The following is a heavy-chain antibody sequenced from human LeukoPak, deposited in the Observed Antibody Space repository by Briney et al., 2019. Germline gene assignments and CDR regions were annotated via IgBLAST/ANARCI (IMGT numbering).Heavy chain of an antibody. CDR2: ISSSGSTI. D-gene: IGHD2-2*01. CDR1: GFTFSDYY. V-gene: IGHV3-11*01. CDR3: ARAVVVLDYYYYGMDV. J-gene: IGHJ6*02. Sequence: PGGSLRLSCAASGFTFSDYYMSWIRQAPGKGLEWVSYISSSGSTIYYADSVKGRFAISRDNVKNSLYLQMNSLRAEDTAVYYCARAVVVLDYYYYGMDVWGQGTTVTVSS.